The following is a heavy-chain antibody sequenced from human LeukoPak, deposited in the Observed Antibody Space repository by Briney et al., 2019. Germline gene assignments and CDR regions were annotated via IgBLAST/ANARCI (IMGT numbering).Heavy chain of an antibody. D-gene: IGHD3-3*01. CDR2: IYYSGST. CDR3: ARRDFGVVIPNEYFQH. J-gene: IGHJ1*01. CDR1: GGSISSSSYY. V-gene: IGHV4-39*07. Sequence: PSETLSLTCTVSGGSISSSSYYWGWIRQPPGKGLEWIGSIYYSGSTYYNPSLKSRVTISVDTSKNQFSLKLSSVTAADTAVYYCARRDFGVVIPNEYFQHWGQGTLVTVSS.